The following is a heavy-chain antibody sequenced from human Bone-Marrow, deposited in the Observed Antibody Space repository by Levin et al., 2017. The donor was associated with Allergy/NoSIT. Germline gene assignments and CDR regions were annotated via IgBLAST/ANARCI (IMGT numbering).Heavy chain of an antibody. Sequence: SETLSLTCTVSGGSISSSSYYWGWIRQPPGKGLEWIGSIYYSGSTYYNPSLKSRVTISVDTSKNQFSLKLSSVTAADTAVYYCAREVTMVRGVSRAYYDYGMDVWGQGTTVTVSS. CDR1: GGSISSSSYY. CDR2: IYYSGST. V-gene: IGHV4-39*07. D-gene: IGHD3-10*01. J-gene: IGHJ6*02. CDR3: AREVTMVRGVSRAYYDYGMDV.